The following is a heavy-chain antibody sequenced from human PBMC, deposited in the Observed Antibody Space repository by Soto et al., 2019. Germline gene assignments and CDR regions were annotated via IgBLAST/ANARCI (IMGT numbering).Heavy chain of an antibody. CDR3: ARLTYCSSTSCPGAFDI. V-gene: IGHV1-18*01. CDR2: ISAYNGNT. D-gene: IGHD2-2*01. J-gene: IGHJ3*02. Sequence: ASVKVSCKASGYTFTSYGISWVRQAPGQGLEWMGWISAYNGNTNYAQKFQGRVTMTTDTSTSTAYMELSSLRSEDTAVYYCARLTYCSSTSCPGAFDIWGQGTMVTVSS. CDR1: GYTFTSYG.